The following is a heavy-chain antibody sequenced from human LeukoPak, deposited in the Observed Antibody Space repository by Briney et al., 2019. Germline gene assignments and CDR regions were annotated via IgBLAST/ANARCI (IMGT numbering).Heavy chain of an antibody. J-gene: IGHJ3*01. CDR3: ARHSAHSSTKDAFDV. V-gene: IGHV4-59*01. D-gene: IGHD6-13*01. CDR1: GGSINGYY. CDR2: MYSSGST. Sequence: SETLSLTCTVSGGSINGYYWSWIRQPPGKGLDWIGYMYSSGSTNYSPSLKSRVTISEDTSKSQFSLKLTSVTAADTAVYYCARHSAHSSTKDAFDVWGQGTMVTVSS.